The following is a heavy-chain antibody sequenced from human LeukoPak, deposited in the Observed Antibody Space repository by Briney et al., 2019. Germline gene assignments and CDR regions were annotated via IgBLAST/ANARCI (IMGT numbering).Heavy chain of an antibody. CDR2: ISYDGSNK. CDR3: ARADFWSGYRMDHFDY. J-gene: IGHJ4*02. CDR1: GFTFSSYG. V-gene: IGHV3-30*03. Sequence: PGRSLRLSCAASGFTFSSYGMHWVRQAPGKGLEWVAVISYDGSNKYYADSVKGRFTISRDNSKNTLYLQMNSLRAEDTAVYYCARADFWSGYRMDHFDYWGQGTLVTVSS. D-gene: IGHD3-3*01.